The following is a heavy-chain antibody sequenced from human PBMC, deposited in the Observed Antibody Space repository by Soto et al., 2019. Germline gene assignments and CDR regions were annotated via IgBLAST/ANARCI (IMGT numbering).Heavy chain of an antibody. D-gene: IGHD3-10*01. J-gene: IGHJ4*02. Sequence: GGSLRLSCAASGFTFDDYAMHWVRQAPGKGLEWVSGISWNSGSIGYADSVKGRFTISRDNAKNSLYLQMNSLRAEDTALYYCAKDRTYGSGRYYFDYWGQGT. V-gene: IGHV3-9*01. CDR3: AKDRTYGSGRYYFDY. CDR2: ISWNSGSI. CDR1: GFTFDDYA.